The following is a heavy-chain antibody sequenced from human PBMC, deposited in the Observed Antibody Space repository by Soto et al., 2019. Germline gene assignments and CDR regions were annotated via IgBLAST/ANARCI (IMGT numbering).Heavy chain of an antibody. CDR3: ATEGLFVTGVGGVKYYFHS. J-gene: IGHJ4*02. D-gene: IGHD3-10*01. CDR1: GFTFSSYS. V-gene: IGHV3-21*04. CDR2: ISSSSSYI. Sequence: GGSLRLSCAASGFTFSSYSMNWVRQAPGKGLEWVSSISSSSSYIYYADSVKGRFTISRDNAKNSLYLQMNSLRAEDTAVYYFATEGLFVTGVGGVKYYFHSWGKVPLIT.